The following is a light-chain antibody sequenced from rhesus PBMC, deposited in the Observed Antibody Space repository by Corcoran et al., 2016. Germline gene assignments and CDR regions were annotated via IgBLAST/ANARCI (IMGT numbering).Light chain of an antibody. V-gene: IGKV1-25*01. CDR2: KAA. CDR3: QQYNSYPLT. CDR1: QAISSY. J-gene: IGKJ4*01. Sequence: IQMTQSPSSLSASVGDTVTITCRAIQAISSYLAWSQQKPGKAPKLLIYKAAHLQRGVPSRFSGSGSGTDVTLTISSLQPEDFATYYCQQYNSYPLTFGGGTKVEIK.